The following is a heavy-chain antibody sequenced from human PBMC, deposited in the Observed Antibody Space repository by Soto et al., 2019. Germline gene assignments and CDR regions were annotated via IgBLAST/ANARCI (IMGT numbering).Heavy chain of an antibody. CDR3: ARVPPWGNSAGDYYIQHYDS. V-gene: IGHV1-3*01. Sequence: ASVKVSCKSSGFTFTSYAIHWLRQAPGQRPQWMGWINGGSGNTKYSQDFQGRVTFTRDTFATTAYLELSSLRYEDTAVYYCARVPPWGNSAGDYYIQHYDSWGQGTPVTVSS. D-gene: IGHD3-10*01. CDR1: GFTFTSYA. J-gene: IGHJ4*02. CDR2: INGGSGNT.